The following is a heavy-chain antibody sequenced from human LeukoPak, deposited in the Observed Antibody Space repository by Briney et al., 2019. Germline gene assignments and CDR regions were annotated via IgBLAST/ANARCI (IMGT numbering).Heavy chain of an antibody. CDR2: ISAYNGNT. V-gene: IGHV1-18*01. D-gene: IGHD1-26*01. J-gene: IGHJ4*02. CDR3: AKFQCREGFICPFDY. CDR1: GYSFSTYG. Sequence: EASVKVSCKASGYSFSTYGITWVRQAPGQGLEWVGWISAYNGNTKYVQKFQGRVTMTRDTSISTAYMEFTRLRSDDTAVYYCAKFQCREGFICPFDYWGQGTLVTVSS.